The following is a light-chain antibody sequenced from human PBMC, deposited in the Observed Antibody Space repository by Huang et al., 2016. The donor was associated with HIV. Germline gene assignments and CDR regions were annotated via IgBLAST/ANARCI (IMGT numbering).Light chain of an antibody. Sequence: EIVMTQSPATLSVSPGDRATLSCRTSQSISANLAWYQRKPGQAPRLLIYGASTRATGIPARFSGSGAGTEFTLTISSLQSEEFAVYYCQQYNNWPRTFGQGTKVEIK. CDR2: GAS. CDR1: QSISAN. CDR3: QQYNNWPRT. J-gene: IGKJ1*01. V-gene: IGKV3-15*01.